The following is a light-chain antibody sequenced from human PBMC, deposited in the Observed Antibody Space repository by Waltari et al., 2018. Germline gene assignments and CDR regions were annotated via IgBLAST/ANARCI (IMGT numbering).Light chain of an antibody. CDR3: QSYDSAGVKV. V-gene: IGLV6-57*03. CDR1: SGSIVSSF. J-gene: IGLJ2*01. CDR2: EDY. Sequence: NLMLTQPHAVSESPGKTVTLSCTRSSGSIVSSFVQWYQQRPGSAPTLVLYEDYQRPSEVPDRFSGSIDRSSNSASLTISGLTTEDEADYYCQSYDSAGVKVFGGGTKLTVL.